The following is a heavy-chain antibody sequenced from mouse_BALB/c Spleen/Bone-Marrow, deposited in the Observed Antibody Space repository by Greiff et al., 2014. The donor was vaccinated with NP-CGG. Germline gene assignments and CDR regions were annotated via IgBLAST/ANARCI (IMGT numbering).Heavy chain of an antibody. CDR1: GYSITSDYA. Sequence: ESGPGLVKPSQSLSLTCTVTGYSITSDYAWNWIRQFPGNKLEWMGYISYSGSTSYNPSLKSRISIARDTSKNQFFLQLNSVTTEDTATYYCARGGARATGWFAYWGQGTLVTVSA. J-gene: IGHJ3*01. CDR2: ISYSGST. CDR3: ARGGARATGWFAY. V-gene: IGHV3-2*02. D-gene: IGHD3-1*01.